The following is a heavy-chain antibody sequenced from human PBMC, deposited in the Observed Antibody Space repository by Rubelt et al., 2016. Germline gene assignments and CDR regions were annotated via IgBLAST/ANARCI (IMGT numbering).Heavy chain of an antibody. V-gene: IGHV4-39*01. CDR1: GGSISSSSYY. D-gene: IGHD2-2*01. CDR2: IYYSGST. Sequence: QVQLQESGPGLVKPSETLSLTCTVSGGSISSSSYYWGWIRQPPGKGLEWIGSIYYSGSTYYNPSLKSRVTISVDTSKNQFSLKLSSVTAADTAVYYCARLRFGCISCLYYFDYWGQGTLVTVSS. J-gene: IGHJ4*02. CDR3: ARLRFGCISCLYYFDY.